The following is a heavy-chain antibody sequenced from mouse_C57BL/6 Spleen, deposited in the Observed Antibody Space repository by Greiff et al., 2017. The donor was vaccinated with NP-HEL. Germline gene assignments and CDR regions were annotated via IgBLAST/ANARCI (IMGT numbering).Heavy chain of an antibody. CDR2: IYPGSGNT. V-gene: IGHV1-76*01. CDR1: GYTFTDYY. D-gene: IGHD2-4*01. CDR3: ARGNDYDGDFDY. J-gene: IGHJ2*01. Sequence: QVQLQQSGAELVRPGASVKLSCKASGYTFTDYYINWVKQRPGQGLEWIARIYPGSGNTYYNEKFKGKATLTAEKSSSTAYMQLSSLTSEDSAVYFCARGNDYDGDFDYWGQGTTLTVSS.